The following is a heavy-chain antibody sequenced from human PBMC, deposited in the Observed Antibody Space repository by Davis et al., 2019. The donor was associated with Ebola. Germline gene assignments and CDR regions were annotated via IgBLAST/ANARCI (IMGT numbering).Heavy chain of an antibody. CDR1: VITFSSYA. V-gene: IGHV3-23*01. Sequence: GESLKISCADSVITFSSYAMTWVRQAPGKGLEWVSAISGSGGSTYYADSVKGRFTISRDNSKKTMYLQMNSLRAEDTAVYYCAKAGGYHGFDYWGQGTLVTVSS. CDR3: AKAGGYHGFDY. J-gene: IGHJ4*02. D-gene: IGHD3-16*01. CDR2: ISGSGGST.